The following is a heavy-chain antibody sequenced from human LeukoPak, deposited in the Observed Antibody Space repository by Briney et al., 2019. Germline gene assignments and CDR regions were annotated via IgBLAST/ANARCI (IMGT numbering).Heavy chain of an antibody. CDR3: AKGLLDGAFDI. V-gene: IGHV3-9*03. J-gene: IGHJ3*02. CDR2: ISWNSGSI. Sequence: GRSLRLSCAASGFTFDDYAMHWVRQAPGKGLEWVSGISWNSGSIGYADSVKGRFTISRDNAKNSLYLQMNSLRAEDMALYYCAKGLLDGAFDIWGQGTMVTVSS. CDR1: GFTFDDYA. D-gene: IGHD2-15*01.